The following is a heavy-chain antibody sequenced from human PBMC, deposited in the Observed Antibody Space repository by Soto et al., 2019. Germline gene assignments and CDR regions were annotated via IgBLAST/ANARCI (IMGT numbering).Heavy chain of an antibody. CDR3: ARVGNYGDSPYYNYGSDV. CDR2: ISFDGSDL. Sequence: GGSLRLSCTASGFVFLNYAFHWVRQAPGKGLEWVAVISFDGSDLFHADSVKGRFTISRDNSRDTLYLQMSSLRADDTAVYYCARVGNYGDSPYYNYGSDVWGQGTTVTVSS. V-gene: IGHV3-30-3*01. D-gene: IGHD4-17*01. J-gene: IGHJ6*02. CDR1: GFVFLNYA.